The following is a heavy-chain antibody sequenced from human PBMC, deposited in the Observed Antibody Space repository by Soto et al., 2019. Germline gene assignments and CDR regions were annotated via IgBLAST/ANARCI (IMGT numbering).Heavy chain of an antibody. J-gene: IGHJ3*02. Sequence: EVQLVESGGGLVQPGGSLRLSCEASGFTFSNYWMTWVRQAPGKGLEWVANIKRDGSERAYLDSVRGRFTVSRDNAKDSLFLQMGSLRAEDTALYYCARGVSPGSRPLYLDAVDIWGQGTMVTVSS. D-gene: IGHD3-10*01. V-gene: IGHV3-7*05. CDR2: IKRDGSER. CDR3: ARGVSPGSRPLYLDAVDI. CDR1: GFTFSNYW.